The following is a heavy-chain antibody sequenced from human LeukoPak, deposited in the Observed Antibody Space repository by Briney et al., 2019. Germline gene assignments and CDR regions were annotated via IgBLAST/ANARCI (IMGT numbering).Heavy chain of an antibody. CDR3: ARLSAEHYFDY. V-gene: IGHV4-39*01. J-gene: IGHJ4*02. CDR1: GGSISSSSYY. CDR2: IYYSGST. Sequence: SETLSLTCTVSGGSISSSSYYWGWIRQPPGKGLEWIGSIYYSGSTYYNPSLKSRVTISVDTSKNQFSLKLSSVTAADTAVYYCARLSAEHYFDYWGQGTLVTVSS.